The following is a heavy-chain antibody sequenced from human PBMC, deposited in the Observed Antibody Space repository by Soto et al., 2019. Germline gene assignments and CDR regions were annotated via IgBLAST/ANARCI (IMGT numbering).Heavy chain of an antibody. J-gene: IGHJ5*02. CDR3: ARGAGYCSSTSCYLHNWFDP. V-gene: IGHV1-46*01. CDR2: INPSGGST. Sequence: ASVKVSCKASGHTFTSYYMHWVRQAPGQGLEWMGIINPSGGSTGYAQKFQGRVTMTRNTSISTAYMELSSLRSEDTAVYYCARGAGYCSSTSCYLHNWFDPWGQGTLVTVSS. D-gene: IGHD2-2*03. CDR1: GHTFTSYY.